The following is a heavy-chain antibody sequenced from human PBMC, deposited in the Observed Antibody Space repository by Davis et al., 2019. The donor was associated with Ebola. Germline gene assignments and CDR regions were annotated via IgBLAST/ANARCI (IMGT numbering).Heavy chain of an antibody. D-gene: IGHD1-1*01. V-gene: IGHV3-23*01. Sequence: PGGSLRLSCAASGFTFSSYDMHWVRQATGEGLEWVSTISGSGGSTYYADSVKGRFTISRDNSKNTLYLQMNSLRDEDTAVYYCARALTWNDALSAFDIWGQGTMVSVSS. CDR2: ISGSGGST. CDR3: ARALTWNDALSAFDI. CDR1: GFTFSSYD. J-gene: IGHJ3*02.